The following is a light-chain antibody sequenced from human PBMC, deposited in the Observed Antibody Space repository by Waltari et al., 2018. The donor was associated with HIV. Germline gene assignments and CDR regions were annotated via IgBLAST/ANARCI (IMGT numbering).Light chain of an antibody. CDR2: DVN. CDR1: NSDIGPYNR. Sequence: QSALTQPLAVSGSPGQSVTIPCPGTNSDIGPYNRVCWSHQPPGTAPKLMIYDVNSRPSGVPDRCSGSKYGNTASLTISGLQAEDEGDYYCSSYTTTTARVFGTGTKVTVL. V-gene: IGLV2-18*02. CDR3: SSYTTTTARV. J-gene: IGLJ1*01.